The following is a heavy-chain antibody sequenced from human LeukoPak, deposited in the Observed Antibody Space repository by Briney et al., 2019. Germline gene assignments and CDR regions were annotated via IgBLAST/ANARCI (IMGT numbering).Heavy chain of an antibody. D-gene: IGHD6-13*01. V-gene: IGHV5-51*01. Sequence: GESLKISCKGSGYSFTNYWIGWVRQMPGKGLEWMGIIYPGDSDTRYNPSFQGHVTISADKSISTAYLQWSSLKASDTAMYYCARQGSTWDDGFGIWGQGTMVTVSS. CDR1: GYSFTNYW. CDR2: IYPGDSDT. CDR3: ARQGSTWDDGFGI. J-gene: IGHJ3*02.